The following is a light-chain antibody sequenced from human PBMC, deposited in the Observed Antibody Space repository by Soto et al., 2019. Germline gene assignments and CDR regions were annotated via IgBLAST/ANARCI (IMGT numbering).Light chain of an antibody. V-gene: IGKV3-11*01. CDR3: QQRGNWPLT. Sequence: EIVFTQSPATLSLSPGERATLSCRASQSVNNSLAWYQQKPGQAPRLLIYDASNRATDIPARFSGSGSGTDFTLTISSLEPEDFAVYYCQQRGNWPLTFGGGTKVDIK. CDR2: DAS. CDR1: QSVNNS. J-gene: IGKJ4*01.